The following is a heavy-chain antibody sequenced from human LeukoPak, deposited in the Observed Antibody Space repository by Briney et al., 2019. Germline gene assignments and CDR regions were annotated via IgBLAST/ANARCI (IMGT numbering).Heavy chain of an antibody. CDR2: IKSKADGGTT. J-gene: IGHJ4*02. V-gene: IGHV3-15*01. CDR1: EFPFTNAW. Sequence: GGSLRLSCAVSEFPFTNAWMTWVRQAPGKGLGWVGRIKSKADGGTTDYAAPVKGRFTISRDDSKNTLYLQMNSLKTEDTAVYYCTTIGTSYGSGNYYQYFDYWGQGTLVTVSS. CDR3: TTIGTSYGSGNYYQYFDY. D-gene: IGHD3-10*01.